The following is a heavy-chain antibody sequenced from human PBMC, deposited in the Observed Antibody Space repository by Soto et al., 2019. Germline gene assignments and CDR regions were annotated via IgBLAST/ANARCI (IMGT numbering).Heavy chain of an antibody. D-gene: IGHD4-17*01. V-gene: IGHV3-23*01. J-gene: IGHJ3*01. CDR1: GFTFSTYA. CDR2: ITGSGAPA. Sequence: EVQLLESGGGLVQPGQSLRISCAASGFTFSTYALTWVRQPPGKGLEWVAAITGSGAPANYADSVKGRFTISRDNYKTALCRQMNSLAAEVTPVYFWAKDRNGDYVGAFDFWGRGTMVT. CDR3: AKDRNGDYVGAFDF.